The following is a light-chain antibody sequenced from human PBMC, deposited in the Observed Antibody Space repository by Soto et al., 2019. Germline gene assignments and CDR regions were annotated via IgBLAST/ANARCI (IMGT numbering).Light chain of an antibody. V-gene: IGKV3-11*01. J-gene: IGKJ4*01. Sequence: EIVLTQSPATLSLSPGERATLSCRASQSVRSYLAWYQQKPGQAPRLLIYDASNRATGIPARFSGSGFGTDFTLTISSLEPEDFAVYYCQQRSNWPPLTFGGGTKVEIK. CDR3: QQRSNWPPLT. CDR2: DAS. CDR1: QSVRSY.